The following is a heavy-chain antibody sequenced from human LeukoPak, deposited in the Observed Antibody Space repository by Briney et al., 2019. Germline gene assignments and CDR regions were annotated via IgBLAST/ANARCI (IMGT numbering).Heavy chain of an antibody. CDR3: ARIFRI. D-gene: IGHD3-3*01. Sequence: GSLRLSCAASGFTFSNAWMSWVRQAPGKGLEWVGRIKSKTDGGTTDYAAPVKGRFTISRDDSKNTLYLQMNSLRAADTAIYYCARIFRIWGQGTLVTVSS. V-gene: IGHV3-15*01. CDR1: GFTFSNAW. CDR2: IKSKTDGGTT. J-gene: IGHJ4*02.